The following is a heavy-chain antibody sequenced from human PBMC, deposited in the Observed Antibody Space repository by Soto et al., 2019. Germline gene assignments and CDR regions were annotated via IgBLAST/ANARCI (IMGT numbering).Heavy chain of an antibody. J-gene: IGHJ4*02. V-gene: IGHV3-48*04. CDR1: GITFSTNG. CDR3: AIRASYYDSSGYFDY. D-gene: IGHD3-22*01. CDR2: IASDSSSI. Sequence: GGSLRLSCAASGITFSTNGMNWVRQAPGKGLEWVSYIASDSSSIYYADSVKGRFTISRDNAKNTLYLQMNSLRAEDTAVYYCAIRASYYDSSGYFDYWGQGTLVTVSS.